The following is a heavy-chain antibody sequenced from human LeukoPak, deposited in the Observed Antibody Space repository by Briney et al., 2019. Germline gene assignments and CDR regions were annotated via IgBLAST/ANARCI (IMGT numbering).Heavy chain of an antibody. CDR2: IYYSGST. J-gene: IGHJ6*02. D-gene: IGHD4-23*01. CDR1: GGSISNYY. Sequence: PSETLSLTCAISGGSISNYYWSWIRQPPGKGLEWIGHIYYSGSTNYNPSLKSRVTISVDTSKSQFSLKLSSAIAADTAVYYCARNHGGLYYYGMDVWGQGTTVTVSS. CDR3: ARNHGGLYYYGMDV. V-gene: IGHV4-59*01.